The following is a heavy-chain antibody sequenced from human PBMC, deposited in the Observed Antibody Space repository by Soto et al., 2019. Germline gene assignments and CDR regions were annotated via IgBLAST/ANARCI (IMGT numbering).Heavy chain of an antibody. CDR3: ARGQTGGGWGDYFDY. Sequence: QVQLVQSGAEVKKPGSSVKVSCKASGGTFSSYAIDWVRQAPGQGLEWMGGIIPIFGTADYAQKFQGRVTITADESTSTAYLELGSLRSEDTAVYYCARGQTGGGWGDYFDYWGQGTLVTVSS. V-gene: IGHV1-69*12. CDR2: IIPIFGTA. CDR1: GGTFSSYA. J-gene: IGHJ4*02. D-gene: IGHD3-16*01.